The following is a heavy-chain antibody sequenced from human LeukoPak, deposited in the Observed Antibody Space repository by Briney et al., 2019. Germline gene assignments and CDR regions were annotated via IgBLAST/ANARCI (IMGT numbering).Heavy chain of an antibody. CDR3: ARDYDFWSGYHGNWFDP. D-gene: IGHD3-3*01. J-gene: IGHJ5*02. CDR1: GYTFTSYA. Sequence: GASVKVSCKASGYTFTSYAMNWVRQAPGQGLEWMGWINTNTGNPTYAQGFTGRFVFSLDTSVSTAYLQISSLKAEDTAVYYCARDYDFWSGYHGNWFDPWGQGTLVTVSS. CDR2: INTNTGNP. V-gene: IGHV7-4-1*02.